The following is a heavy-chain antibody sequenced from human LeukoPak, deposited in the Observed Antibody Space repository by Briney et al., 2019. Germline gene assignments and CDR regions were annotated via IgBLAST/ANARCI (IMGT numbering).Heavy chain of an antibody. CDR3: AKVPFSSGYDPYYFDY. Sequence: GGSLRLSCAASGFTFSSYEMNWVRQAPGKGLEWVSYISSSGSTIYYADSVKGRFTISRDNAKNTLYLQMNSLRAEDTAVYYCAKVPFSSGYDPYYFDYWGQGTLVTVSS. J-gene: IGHJ4*02. CDR1: GFTFSSYE. CDR2: ISSSGSTI. D-gene: IGHD5-12*01. V-gene: IGHV3-48*03.